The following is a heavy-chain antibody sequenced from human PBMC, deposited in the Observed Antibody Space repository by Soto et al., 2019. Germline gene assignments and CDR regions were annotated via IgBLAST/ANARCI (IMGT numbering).Heavy chain of an antibody. CDR3: ARDRIQIWFFDY. D-gene: IGHD5-18*01. Sequence: QVQLVESGGGVVQPGRSLRLSCAASGFTFSSYGMHWVRQAPGKGLEWVAVLWYDGSNKYYADSVKGRFTISRDNSKNTLYLQMNSLRAEDTAVYYCARDRIQIWFFDYWGQGTLVTVSS. CDR2: LWYDGSNK. CDR1: GFTFSSYG. V-gene: IGHV3-33*01. J-gene: IGHJ4*02.